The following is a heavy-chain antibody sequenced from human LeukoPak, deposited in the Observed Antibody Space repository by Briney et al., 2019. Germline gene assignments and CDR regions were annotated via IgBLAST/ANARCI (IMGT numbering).Heavy chain of an antibody. Sequence: PSETLSLTCAVYGGSFSSYYWSWIRQPPGKGLEWIGYIYYSGSTNYNPSLKSRVTISVDTSKNQFSLKLSSVTAADTAVYYCARLSSQYDYVWGSYDAVNWGQGTLVTVSS. CDR1: GGSFSSYY. CDR2: IYYSGST. V-gene: IGHV4-59*08. D-gene: IGHD3-16*01. CDR3: ARLSSQYDYVWGSYDAVN. J-gene: IGHJ4*02.